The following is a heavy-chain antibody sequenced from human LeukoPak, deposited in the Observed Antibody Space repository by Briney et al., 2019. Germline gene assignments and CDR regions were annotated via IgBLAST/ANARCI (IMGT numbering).Heavy chain of an antibody. CDR2: IYYIGST. V-gene: IGHV4-59*08. CDR3: ARQESSSWQSCDY. Sequence: PSETLSLTCTVSGGSITGYYWSWIRQPPGKGLEWVGYIYYIGSTNYDPSLRSRVTISVSTSKIQFSLKLSSVTAADTAVYYCARQESSSWQSCDYWGQGTLVTVSS. CDR1: GGSITGYY. J-gene: IGHJ4*02. D-gene: IGHD6-13*01.